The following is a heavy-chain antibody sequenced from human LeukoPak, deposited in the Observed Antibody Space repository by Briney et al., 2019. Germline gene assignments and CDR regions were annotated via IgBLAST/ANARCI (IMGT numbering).Heavy chain of an antibody. V-gene: IGHV1-46*01. D-gene: IGHD3-22*01. Sequence: ASVTVSCKASGYTFTSYYMHWVRQAPGQGLEWMGIINPSGGSTSYAQKFQGRVTMTRDTSTSTVYMELSSLRSEDTAVYYCAREATGYYYDSSGYYGYYLDYWGQGTLVTVSS. CDR3: AREATGYYYDSSGYYGYYLDY. J-gene: IGHJ4*02. CDR2: INPSGGST. CDR1: GYTFTSYY.